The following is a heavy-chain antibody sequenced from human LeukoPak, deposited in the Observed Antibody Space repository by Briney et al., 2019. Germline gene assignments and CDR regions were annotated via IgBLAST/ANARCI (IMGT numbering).Heavy chain of an antibody. CDR1: GGSISSYY. D-gene: IGHD1-26*01. CDR3: ARVGREWERWWFDP. V-gene: IGHV4-4*07. J-gene: IGHJ5*02. CDR2: IYTSGST. Sequence: SETLSLTSTVSGGSISSYYWSWIRQPAGKGLEWIGRIYTSGSTNYNPSLKSRVTMSVDTSKNQFSLKLSSVTAADTAVYYCARVGREWERWWFDPWGQGTLVTVSS.